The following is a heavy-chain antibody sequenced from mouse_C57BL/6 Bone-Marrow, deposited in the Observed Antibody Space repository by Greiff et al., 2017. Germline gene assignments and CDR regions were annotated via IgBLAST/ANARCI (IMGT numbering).Heavy chain of an antibody. CDR2: INPGSGGT. V-gene: IGHV1-54*01. CDR1: GYAFTNYL. Sequence: VKLKQSGAELVRPGTSVKVSCKASGYAFTNYLIEWVKQRPGQGLEWIGVINPGSGGTNYNEKFKGKATLTADKSSSTAYMQLSSLTSEDSAVYFCARGFIYYYGSSYFSYAMDYWGQGTSVTVSS. D-gene: IGHD1-1*01. J-gene: IGHJ4*01. CDR3: ARGFIYYYGSSYFSYAMDY.